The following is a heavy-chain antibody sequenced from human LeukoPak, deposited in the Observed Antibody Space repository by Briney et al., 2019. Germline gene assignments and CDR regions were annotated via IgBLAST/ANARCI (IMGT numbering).Heavy chain of an antibody. CDR2: VYYSGST. J-gene: IGHJ5*02. CDR3: ARASFNVVFGNWFDP. V-gene: IGHV4-39*01. Sequence: SETLSLTCTVSSGSIGSSSHYWGWIRQAPGKGLEWTGNVYYSGSTFYNPSLKSRVTISVDTSKNQFSLKLRSVTAADTAIYYCARASFNVVFGNWFDPWGQGTLVTVSS. CDR1: SGSIGSSSHY. D-gene: IGHD2-8*01.